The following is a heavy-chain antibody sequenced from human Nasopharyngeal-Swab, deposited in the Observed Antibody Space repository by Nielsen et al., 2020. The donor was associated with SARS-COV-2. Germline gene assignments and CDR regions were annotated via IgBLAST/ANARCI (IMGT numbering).Heavy chain of an antibody. J-gene: IGHJ4*02. CDR1: GFTFSNAW. Sequence: GESLKISCAASGFTFSNAWMSWVRQAPGKGLEWVGRIKSKTDGGTTDYAAPVKGRFTISRDDSKNTLYLQMNSLKTEDTAVYYCTTDEWGRVAAHDPYYFDYWGQGTLVTVSS. D-gene: IGHD6-13*01. CDR3: TTDEWGRVAAHDPYYFDY. CDR2: IKSKTDGGTT. V-gene: IGHV3-15*01.